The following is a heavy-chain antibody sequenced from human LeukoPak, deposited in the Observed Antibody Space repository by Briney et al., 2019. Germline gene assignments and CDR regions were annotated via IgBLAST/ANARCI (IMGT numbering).Heavy chain of an antibody. Sequence: SQTLSLTCTVSGGSISSGDYYWSWIRQPPGKGLVWIGYIYYSGSTYYNPSLKSRVTITVDTSKNQFSLKLSSVTAADTAVYYCARIIVVVPAAIEGFDYWGQGTLVTVSS. CDR2: IYYSGST. CDR1: GGSISSGDYY. D-gene: IGHD2-2*02. V-gene: IGHV4-30-4*08. J-gene: IGHJ4*02. CDR3: ARIIVVVPAAIEGFDY.